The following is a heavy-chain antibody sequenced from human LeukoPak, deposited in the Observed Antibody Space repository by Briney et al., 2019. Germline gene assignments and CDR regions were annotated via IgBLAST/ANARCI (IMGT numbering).Heavy chain of an antibody. J-gene: IGHJ4*02. CDR2: IRLKAYGGAP. CDR3: PRRSGVIVIFDY. D-gene: IGHD2-21*01. Sequence: GGSLRLSCSGSGFTFGDYTVNWFRQAPGRGLEWVGFIRLKAYGGAPEYAASVKGRFTISRDDSKSIAFLQMNNLKTEDTAVYYCPRRSGVIVIFDYWGLGTLVTVSS. CDR1: GFTFGDYT. V-gene: IGHV3-49*03.